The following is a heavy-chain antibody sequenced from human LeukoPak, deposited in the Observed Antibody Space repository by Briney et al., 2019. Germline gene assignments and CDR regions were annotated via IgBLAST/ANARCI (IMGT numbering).Heavy chain of an antibody. Sequence: GGSLRLSCAASGFTFSSYAMSWVRQAPGKGLGWVSGISGAGGSTYYADSVKGRFTISRDNAKNSLYLQMNSLRAEDTAVYYCASKSDTRPFNYFDYWGQGTLVTVSS. V-gene: IGHV3-23*01. CDR3: ASKSDTRPFNYFDY. D-gene: IGHD2-21*01. CDR1: GFTFSSYA. CDR2: ISGAGGST. J-gene: IGHJ4*02.